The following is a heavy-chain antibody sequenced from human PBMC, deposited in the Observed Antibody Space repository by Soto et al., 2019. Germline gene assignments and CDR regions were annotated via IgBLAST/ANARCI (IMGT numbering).Heavy chain of an antibody. CDR1: GGTFSSYA. Sequence: SVKVSCKASGGTFSSYAISWVRQAPGQGLEWMGGIIPIFGTANYAQKFQGRVTITADESTSTAYMELSSLRSEDTAVYYCARVSGSGWYSGSYYYGMDVWGQGTTVTVS. CDR3: ARVSGSGWYSGSYYYGMDV. CDR2: IIPIFGTA. D-gene: IGHD6-19*01. V-gene: IGHV1-69*13. J-gene: IGHJ6*02.